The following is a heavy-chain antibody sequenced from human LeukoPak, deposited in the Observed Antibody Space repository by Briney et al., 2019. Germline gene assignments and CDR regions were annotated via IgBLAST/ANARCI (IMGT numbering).Heavy chain of an antibody. D-gene: IGHD1-14*01. Sequence: ASVKVSCKASGYTFTSYGISWVRQAPGQGLEWMGWISAYNGNTNYAQKLQGRVTMTTDTPTSTAYMELRSLRSDDTAVYYCARDGDFVTVAVFDYWGRGTLVTVSS. CDR3: ARDGDFVTVAVFDY. CDR1: GYTFTSYG. J-gene: IGHJ4*02. V-gene: IGHV1-18*04. CDR2: ISAYNGNT.